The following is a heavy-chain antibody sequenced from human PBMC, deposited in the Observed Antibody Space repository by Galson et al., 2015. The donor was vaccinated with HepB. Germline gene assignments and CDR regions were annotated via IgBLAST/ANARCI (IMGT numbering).Heavy chain of an antibody. Sequence: SLRLSCAVSGFTFDDYTMHWVRQAPGKGLEWVSVISWDGGSTDYADSVKGRFTISGDNSKNSLYLQMNSLRAEDTALYYCAKSGGMNYYYYMDVWGKGTTVTVSS. CDR2: ISWDGGST. CDR3: AKSGGMNYYYYMDV. J-gene: IGHJ6*03. D-gene: IGHD1-26*01. CDR1: GFTFDDYT. V-gene: IGHV3-43*01.